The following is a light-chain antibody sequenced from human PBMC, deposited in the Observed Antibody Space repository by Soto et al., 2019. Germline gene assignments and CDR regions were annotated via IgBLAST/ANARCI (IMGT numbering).Light chain of an antibody. CDR3: QHYKNWPPWT. CDR1: QSVSGD. CDR2: AAS. J-gene: IGKJ1*01. Sequence: ETGMKQSPATLSVKRGERATRSCRASQSVSGDLAWYQQKPGQAPRLLIFAASTRATSVPARFSGSGSGTEFTLTISSLQSEDFGVYYCQHYKNWPPWTFGQGTNVDIK. V-gene: IGKV3-15*01.